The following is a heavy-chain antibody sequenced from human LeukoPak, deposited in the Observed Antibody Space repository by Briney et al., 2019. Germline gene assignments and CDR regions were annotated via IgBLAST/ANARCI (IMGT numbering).Heavy chain of an antibody. CDR3: ARTSRGYCSGGSCYFPYWFDP. V-gene: IGHV1-2*04. CDR2: INPNSGGT. CDR1: GYTFTGYY. D-gene: IGHD2-15*01. J-gene: IGHJ5*02. Sequence: ASAMVSCKASGYTFTGYYMHWVRQAPGQGLEWMGWINPNSGGTNYAQKFQGWVTMTRDTSISTAYMELSRLRSDDTAVYYCARTSRGYCSGGSCYFPYWFDPWGQGTLVTVSS.